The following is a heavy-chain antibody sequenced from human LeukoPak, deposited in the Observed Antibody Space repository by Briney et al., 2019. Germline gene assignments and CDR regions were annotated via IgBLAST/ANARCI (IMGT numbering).Heavy chain of an antibody. D-gene: IGHD3-22*01. V-gene: IGHV3-23*01. CDR3: AKGSRSSGYYVNFDY. Sequence: GGSLRLSCAASGFTFSSYVMSWVRQAPGKGLEWVSAISGSGGSTYYADSVKGRFTISRDNSKNTLYLQMNSLRAEDTAVYYCAKGSRSSGYYVNFDYWGQGTLVTVSS. J-gene: IGHJ4*02. CDR2: ISGSGGST. CDR1: GFTFSSYV.